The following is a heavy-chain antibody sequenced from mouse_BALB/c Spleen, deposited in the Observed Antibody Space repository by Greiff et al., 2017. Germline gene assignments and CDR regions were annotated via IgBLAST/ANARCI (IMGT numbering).Heavy chain of an antibody. Sequence: QVTLKESGPGLVAPSQSLSITCTVSGFSLTSYGVHWVRQPPGKGLEWLGVIWAGGSTNYNSALMSRLSISKDNSKSQVFLKMNSLQTDDTAMYYCASYYYGSSGWYFDVWGAGTTVTVSS. V-gene: IGHV2-9*02. D-gene: IGHD1-1*01. CDR1: GFSLTSYG. J-gene: IGHJ1*01. CDR2: IWAGGST. CDR3: ASYYYGSSGWYFDV.